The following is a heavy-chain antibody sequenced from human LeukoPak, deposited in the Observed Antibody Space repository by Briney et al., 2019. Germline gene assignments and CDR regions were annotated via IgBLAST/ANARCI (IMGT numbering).Heavy chain of an antibody. CDR1: GFTFDDYA. J-gene: IGHJ3*02. CDR2: ISWNSGSI. Sequence: PGGSLRLSCAASGFTFDDYAMHWVWQAPGKGLEWVSGISWNSGSIGYADSVKGRFTISRDNAKNSLYLQMNSLRVEDTAVYYCLTVVETTIAAFDIWGQGTMVTVSS. CDR3: LTVVETTIAAFDI. D-gene: IGHD1-26*01. V-gene: IGHV3-9*01.